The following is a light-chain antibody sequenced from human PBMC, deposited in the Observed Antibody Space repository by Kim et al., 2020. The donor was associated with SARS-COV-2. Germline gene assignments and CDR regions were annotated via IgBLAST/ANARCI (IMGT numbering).Light chain of an antibody. V-gene: IGKV3D-11*01. J-gene: IGKJ5*01. CDR2: DVS. CDR3: QQHNNLIT. Sequence: SLSPGERATLSCRASQGVGSSLAWYQHKPGQTLRLLIYDVSNRATGIPDRFSGSGSGTDFTLTISSLEPEDFAVYYCQQHNNLITFGQGTRLEIK. CDR1: QGVGSS.